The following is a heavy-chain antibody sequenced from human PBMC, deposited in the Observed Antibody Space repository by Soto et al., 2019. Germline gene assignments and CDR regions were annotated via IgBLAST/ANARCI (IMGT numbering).Heavy chain of an antibody. CDR1: GYTFTSYG. D-gene: IGHD3-10*01. Sequence: GASVKVSCKASGYTFTSYGISWVRQAPGQGLEWMGWISAYSGNTNYAQKLQGRVTMTTDTSTSTAYMELRSLRSDDTAVYYCARGYLGSSSRGALESHPWGQGTLVTVSS. CDR3: ARGYLGSSSRGALESHP. J-gene: IGHJ5*02. CDR2: ISAYSGNT. V-gene: IGHV1-18*01.